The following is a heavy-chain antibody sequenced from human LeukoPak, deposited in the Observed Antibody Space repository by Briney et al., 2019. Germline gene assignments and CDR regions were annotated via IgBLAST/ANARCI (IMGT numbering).Heavy chain of an antibody. CDR1: GYTFTSYG. CDR3: ARSNPARSSPILSAWFDP. CDR2: ISAYNGNT. Sequence: ASVKVSCKASGYTFTSYGISWVRQAPGQGLEWMGWISAYNGNTNYALKLQGRVTMTTDTSTSTAYMELRSLRSDDTAVYYCARSNPARSSPILSAWFDPWGQGTLVTVSS. V-gene: IGHV1-18*01. D-gene: IGHD6-13*01. J-gene: IGHJ5*02.